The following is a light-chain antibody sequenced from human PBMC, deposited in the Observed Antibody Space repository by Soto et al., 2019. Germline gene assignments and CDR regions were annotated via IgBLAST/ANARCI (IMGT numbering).Light chain of an antibody. CDR1: QSVSSSY. CDR3: QQYGRSLQT. Sequence: EIVLTQSPGTLSLSPGERATLSCMASQSVSSSYLAWYQQKPGQAPRLLIYGASSRATGIPARFSGSGSGTHFTLTISRLQPEDFAVYYCQQYGRSLQTFGQGTKVDIK. J-gene: IGKJ1*01. CDR2: GAS. V-gene: IGKV3-20*01.